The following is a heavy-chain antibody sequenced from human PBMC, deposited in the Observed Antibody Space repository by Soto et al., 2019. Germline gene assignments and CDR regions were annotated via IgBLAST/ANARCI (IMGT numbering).Heavy chain of an antibody. CDR1: GFTFSSYA. V-gene: IGHV3-23*01. Sequence: PGGSLRLSCAASGFTFSSYAMSWVRQAPGKGLEWVSAISGSGGSTYYADSVKGRFTISRDNSKNTLYLQMNSLRAEDTAVYYCAKGAPYYDFWSGYYSVYYYYYGMDVWGQGTTVTVSS. CDR2: ISGSGGST. D-gene: IGHD3-3*01. J-gene: IGHJ6*02. CDR3: AKGAPYYDFWSGYYSVYYYYYGMDV.